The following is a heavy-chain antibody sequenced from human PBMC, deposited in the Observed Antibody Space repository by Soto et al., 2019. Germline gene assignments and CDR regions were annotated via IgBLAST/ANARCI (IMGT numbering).Heavy chain of an antibody. V-gene: IGHV3-23*01. CDR1: GFTFSTYP. Sequence: QPGGSLRLSCAASGFTFSTYPMSWVRQAPGKGLEWVSGISGSGISTYYTDSVKGRFTISRDNSKNTVFLQMNSLRDEDTAVYYCVRPPVITASHYYYDMDVWGQGTTVTVSS. D-gene: IGHD4-4*01. J-gene: IGHJ6*02. CDR2: ISGSGIST. CDR3: VRPPVITASHYYYDMDV.